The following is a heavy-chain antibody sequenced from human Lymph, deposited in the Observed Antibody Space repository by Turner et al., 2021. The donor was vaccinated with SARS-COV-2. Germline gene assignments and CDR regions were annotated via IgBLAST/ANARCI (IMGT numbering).Heavy chain of an antibody. CDR3: ARGRLDSFGGGYYSWFDP. Sequence: QVQLVQSGAEVKKPGSSLKVSCKASGGTFSSYAINWVRQAPGQGLEWMGRIIPILGIANYAQKVQGRVTITADKSTSTAYMELSSLRSEDTAVYYCARGRLDSFGGGYYSWFDPWGQGTLVTVSS. D-gene: IGHD1-26*01. V-gene: IGHV1-69*04. CDR1: GGTFSSYA. J-gene: IGHJ5*02. CDR2: IIPILGIA.